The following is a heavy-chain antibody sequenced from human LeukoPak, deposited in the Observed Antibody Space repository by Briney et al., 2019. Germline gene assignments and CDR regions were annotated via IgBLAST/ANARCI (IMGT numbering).Heavy chain of an antibody. V-gene: IGHV4-31*03. CDR3: ARGKGYSGYDLRRGEFDY. Sequence: SETLSLTCTVSGGSISSGGYYWSWIRQHPGKGLEWIGYIDYSGSTYYNPSLKSRVTISVDTSKNQFSLKLSSVTAADTAVYYCARGKGYSGYDLRRGEFDYWGQGTLVTVSS. D-gene: IGHD5-12*01. J-gene: IGHJ4*02. CDR1: GGSISSGGYY. CDR2: IDYSGST.